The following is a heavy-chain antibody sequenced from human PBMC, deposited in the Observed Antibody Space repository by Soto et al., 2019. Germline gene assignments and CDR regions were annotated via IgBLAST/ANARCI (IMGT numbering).Heavy chain of an antibody. CDR2: IIPIFGTA. CDR3: ARGPPPIVGATFYGMDV. V-gene: IGHV1-69*13. D-gene: IGHD1-26*01. Sequence: ASVKVSCKASGGTFSSYAISWVRQAPGQGLEWMGGIIPIFGTANYAQKFQGRVTITADESTSTAYMELSSLRSEDTAVYYCARGPPPIVGATFYGMDVWGQGTTVTVSS. CDR1: GGTFSSYA. J-gene: IGHJ6*02.